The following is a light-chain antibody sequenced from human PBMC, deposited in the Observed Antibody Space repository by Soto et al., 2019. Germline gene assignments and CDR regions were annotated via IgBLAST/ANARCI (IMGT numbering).Light chain of an antibody. CDR3: QHHDSYSPSWP. CDR2: MAS. Sequence: DIQMTQSPSTLSGSVGDRVTITCRASQTISSWLAWYQQKPGKAPKLLIYMASSLESEVPSRFSGSGSGTEFTLTISSLQPDDSATYYCQHHDSYSPSWPFGQGTKVDI. J-gene: IGKJ1*01. V-gene: IGKV1-5*03. CDR1: QTISSW.